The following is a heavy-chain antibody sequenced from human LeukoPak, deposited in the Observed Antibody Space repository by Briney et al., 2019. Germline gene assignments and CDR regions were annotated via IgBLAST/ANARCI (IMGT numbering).Heavy chain of an antibody. CDR2: IWYDGSNK. D-gene: IGHD1-26*01. CDR3: ARTGGIVGATNFDY. J-gene: IGHJ4*02. V-gene: IGHV3-33*01. CDR1: GFTFSSYG. Sequence: GRSLRLSCAASGFTFSSYGMHWVRQAPGKGLEWVAVIWYDGSNKYYADSVKGRFTISRDNSKNTLYLQMNSVRAEDTAVYYCARTGGIVGATNFDYWGQGTLVTVSS.